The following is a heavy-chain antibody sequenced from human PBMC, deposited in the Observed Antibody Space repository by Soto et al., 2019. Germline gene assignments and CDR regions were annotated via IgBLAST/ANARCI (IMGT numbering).Heavy chain of an antibody. Sequence: QVQLVESGGGVVQPGSSLRLSCAVSGFTFRNYGMHWVRQAPGKGLEWVALISYDGSDQYYGESVKGRFTISRDSSKNTLDLDVSSLRVEDTAVYYCAKVGSYGYGSNSDVEYWGQGTMITVSS. CDR3: AKVGSYGYGSNSDVEY. J-gene: IGHJ4*02. CDR1: GFTFRNYG. CDR2: ISYDGSDQ. V-gene: IGHV3-30*18. D-gene: IGHD5-18*01.